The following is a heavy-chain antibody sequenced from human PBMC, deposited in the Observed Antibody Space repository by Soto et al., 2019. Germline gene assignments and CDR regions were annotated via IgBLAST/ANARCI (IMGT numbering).Heavy chain of an antibody. CDR1: GFTFSSYW. J-gene: IGHJ4*02. D-gene: IGHD2-2*01. Sequence: LRLSCAASGFTFSSYWMSWVRQAPGKGLEWVANIKQDGSEKYYVDSVKGRFTISRDNAKNSLYLQMNSLRAEDTAVYYCARVGYCSSTSCSHFDYWGQGTLVTVSS. CDR2: IKQDGSEK. CDR3: ARVGYCSSTSCSHFDY. V-gene: IGHV3-7*01.